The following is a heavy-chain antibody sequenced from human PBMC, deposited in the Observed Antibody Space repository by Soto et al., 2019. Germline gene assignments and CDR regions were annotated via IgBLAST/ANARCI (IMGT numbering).Heavy chain of an antibody. D-gene: IGHD1-20*01. J-gene: IGHJ6*02. CDR1: GGSSSGYY. CDR2: INHSGST. V-gene: IGHV4-34*01. CDR3: ARVEVIAGTPYYYGMDV. Sequence: PSETLSLTCAVYGGSSSGYYWSWIRQPPGKGLEWIGEINHSGSTNYNPSLKSRVTISVDTSKNQFSLKLSSVTAADTAVYYCARVEVIAGTPYYYGMDVWGQGTTVTVSS.